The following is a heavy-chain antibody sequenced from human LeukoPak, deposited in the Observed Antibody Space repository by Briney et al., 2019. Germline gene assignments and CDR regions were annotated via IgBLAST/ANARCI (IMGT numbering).Heavy chain of an antibody. J-gene: IGHJ4*02. CDR3: ARDVVRGAKPSGY. D-gene: IGHD3-10*01. CDR1: GYTFTSYD. V-gene: IGHV1-18*01. Sequence: ASVKVSCKASGYTFTSYDINWVRQATGQGLEWMGWMNPNSGNTNYAQKLQGRVTMTTDTSTSTAYMELRSLRSDDTAVYYCARDVVRGAKPSGYWGQGTLVTVSS. CDR2: MNPNSGNT.